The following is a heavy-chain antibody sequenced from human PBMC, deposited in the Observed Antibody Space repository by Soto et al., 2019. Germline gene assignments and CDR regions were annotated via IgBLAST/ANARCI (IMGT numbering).Heavy chain of an antibody. CDR2: ISSSSSYT. CDR1: GFTFSDYY. V-gene: IGHV3-11*06. J-gene: IGHJ5*02. CDR3: ARGGYSSSLTFDP. D-gene: IGHD6-13*01. Sequence: GGSLRLSCAASGFTFSDYYISWIRQAPGKGLEWVSYISSSSSYTNYADSVKGRFTISRDNAKNSLYLQMNSLRAEDTPVYYCARGGYSSSLTFDPWGQGTLVTVSS.